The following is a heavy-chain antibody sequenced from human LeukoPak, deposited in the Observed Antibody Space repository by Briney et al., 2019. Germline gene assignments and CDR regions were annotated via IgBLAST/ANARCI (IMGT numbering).Heavy chain of an antibody. V-gene: IGHV1-69*04. CDR1: EGTFSSYA. J-gene: IGHJ3*02. Sequence: GASVKVSCKASEGTFSSYAISWVRQAPGQGLEWMGRIIPILGIANYAQKFQGRVTITADKSTSTAYMELSSLRSEDTAVYYCGSTMVRGPFDIWGQGTMVTVSS. CDR2: IIPILGIA. CDR3: GSTMVRGPFDI. D-gene: IGHD3-10*01.